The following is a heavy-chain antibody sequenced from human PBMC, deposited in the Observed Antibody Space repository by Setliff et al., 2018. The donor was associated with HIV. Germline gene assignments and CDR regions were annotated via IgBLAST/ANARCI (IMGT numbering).Heavy chain of an antibody. J-gene: IGHJ6*03. V-gene: IGHV3-74*01. CDR3: TRDYAFDWNSVMDV. CDR2: ISPDGNIV. CDR1: GFSFSNSW. Sequence: GGSLRLSCAASGFSFSNSWMHWVRQVPGKGLVWVSRISPDGNIVSYADSVKGRFTISRDNAKNSLYLQMNSLRAEDTAVYYCTRDYAFDWNSVMDVWGKGTTVTVSS. D-gene: IGHD1-7*01.